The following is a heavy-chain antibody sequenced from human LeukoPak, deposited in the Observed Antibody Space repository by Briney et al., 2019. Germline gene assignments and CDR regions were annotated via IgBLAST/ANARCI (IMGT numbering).Heavy chain of an antibody. D-gene: IGHD6-19*01. CDR1: GGSISSGGYY. CDR3: VRGDYSSGWHLDY. CDR2: IYNRGMT. J-gene: IGHJ4*02. V-gene: IGHV4-30-4*07. Sequence: PSETLSLTCTVSGGSISSGGYYWSWIRQPPGKGLEWIGYIYNRGMTYFNPSLKSRASISVDTSKNQFSLKLTSVTAADTAVFYCVRGDYSSGWHLDYWGQGTLVTVSS.